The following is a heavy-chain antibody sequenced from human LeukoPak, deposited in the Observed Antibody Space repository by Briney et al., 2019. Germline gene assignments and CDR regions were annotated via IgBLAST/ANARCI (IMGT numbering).Heavy chain of an antibody. Sequence: SETLSLTCSVSGGSINSYYWSWIRQPPGKGLEWIGYIYYSGSTNYNPSLKSRVTISVDTSKNQFSLKLSSVTAADTAVYYCARATARTYCSGGSCYPLHFDYWGQGTLVTVSS. V-gene: IGHV4-59*01. D-gene: IGHD2-15*01. CDR3: ARATARTYCSGGSCYPLHFDY. CDR1: GGSINSYY. CDR2: IYYSGST. J-gene: IGHJ4*02.